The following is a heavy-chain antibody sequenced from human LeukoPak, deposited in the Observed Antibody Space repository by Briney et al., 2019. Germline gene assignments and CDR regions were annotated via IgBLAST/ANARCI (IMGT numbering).Heavy chain of an antibody. Sequence: SETLSLTCTVSGGSISSRSYYWGWIRQPPGKGLEWIASIYYSGSTYYNPSLQSRVTISVDTSKNQFSLQLSSVTAADTAVYYCARADTHHTYSSSWHFDYWGQGTLVTVSS. CDR1: GGSISSRSYY. V-gene: IGHV4-39*07. J-gene: IGHJ4*02. CDR3: ARADTHHTYSSSWHFDY. CDR2: IYYSGST. D-gene: IGHD6-13*01.